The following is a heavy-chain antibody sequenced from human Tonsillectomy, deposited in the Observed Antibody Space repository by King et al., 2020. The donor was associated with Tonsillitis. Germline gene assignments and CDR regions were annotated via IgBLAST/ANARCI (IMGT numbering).Heavy chain of an antibody. Sequence: VQLVESGGGVVQPGRSLRLSCAASGFTFSNYAIHWVRQAPGKGLEWVALIKYDGSNKYYADSVKGRFTISRDNSKNTLYLQMNSLRTEDTAVYYCARRSLEGDSSGYPGPPDYWGQGTLVTVSS. CDR3: ARRSLEGDSSGYPGPPDY. CDR1: GFTFSNYA. D-gene: IGHD3-22*01. J-gene: IGHJ4*02. CDR2: IKYDGSNK. V-gene: IGHV3-30*04.